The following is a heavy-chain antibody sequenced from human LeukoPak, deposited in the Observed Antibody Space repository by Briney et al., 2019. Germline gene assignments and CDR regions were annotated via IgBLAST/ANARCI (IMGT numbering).Heavy chain of an antibody. CDR2: IYYSGNT. V-gene: IGHV4-30-4*01. J-gene: IGHJ4*02. CDR1: GGSIRSGDYY. CDR3: AREDIHRGYFDY. D-gene: IGHD2-15*01. Sequence: ASETLSLTCTVSGGSIRSGDYYWSWIRQPPGKGLEWIGYIYYSGNTYYNPSLKSRVTISVDTSKNQFSLKLSSVTAADTAVYYCAREDIHRGYFDYWGQGTLVTVSS.